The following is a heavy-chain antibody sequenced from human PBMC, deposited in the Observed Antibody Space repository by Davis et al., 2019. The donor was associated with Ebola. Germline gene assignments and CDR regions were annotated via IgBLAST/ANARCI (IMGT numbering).Heavy chain of an antibody. Sequence: GGSLKISCAASGFTFSRYAMHWVRQAPGKGLEWVAVISYDGSNKYYADSLKGRFTISRDNSNNTLYLQMNRLRAEDTAVYYCARGPLWFGELTRYYFAYWGQGTLITVSS. CDR3: ARGPLWFGELTRYYFAY. CDR2: ISYDGSNK. J-gene: IGHJ4*02. V-gene: IGHV3-30-3*01. CDR1: GFTFSRYA. D-gene: IGHD3-10*01.